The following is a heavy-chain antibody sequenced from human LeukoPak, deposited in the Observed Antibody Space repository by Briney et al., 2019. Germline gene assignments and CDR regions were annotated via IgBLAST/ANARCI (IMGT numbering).Heavy chain of an antibody. CDR2: IYHSGST. Sequence: SETLSLTCTVSGYSISSGYYWGWIRQPPGKGLEWIGSIYHSGSTYYNPSLKSRVTISVDTSKNQFSLKLSSVTAADTAVYYCARISGGYPYYGMDVWGQGTTVTVSS. CDR3: ARISGGYPYYGMDV. CDR1: GYSISSGYY. D-gene: IGHD3-22*01. J-gene: IGHJ6*02. V-gene: IGHV4-38-2*02.